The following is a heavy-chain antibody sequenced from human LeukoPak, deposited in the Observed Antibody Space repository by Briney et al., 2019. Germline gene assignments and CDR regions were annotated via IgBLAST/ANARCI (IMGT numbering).Heavy chain of an antibody. D-gene: IGHD6-6*01. CDR3: ARGRGAARFVTIEFDY. V-gene: IGHV4-34*01. CDR2: INHRGST. Sequence: SETLSLTCAVYGGSFSGYHWSCIRQPPGKGLEWIGEINHRGSTNYNPSLKSRVTMSVDTSKNQFSLKLSSVTAADTAVYYCARGRGAARFVTIEFDYWGQGALVTVSS. CDR1: GGSFSGYH. J-gene: IGHJ4*02.